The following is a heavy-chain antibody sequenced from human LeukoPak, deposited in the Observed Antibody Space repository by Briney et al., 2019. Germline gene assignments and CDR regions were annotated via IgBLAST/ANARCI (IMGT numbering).Heavy chain of an antibody. D-gene: IGHD3-22*01. CDR2: INHSGST. J-gene: IGHJ3*01. CDR3: ARGDDSSGYYP. Sequence: SETLSLTCAVYGGSFSGYYWSWIRQPPGKGLEWIGEINHSGSTNYNPSLKSRVTISVDTSKNQFSLKLSSVTAADTAVYYCARGDDSSGYYPWGQGTMVTVSS. CDR1: GGSFSGYY. V-gene: IGHV4-34*01.